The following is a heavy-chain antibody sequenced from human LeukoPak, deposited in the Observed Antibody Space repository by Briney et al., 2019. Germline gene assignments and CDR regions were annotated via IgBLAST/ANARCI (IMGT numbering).Heavy chain of an antibody. CDR2: ISFDGTNK. CDR1: GFTFSNYA. V-gene: IGHV3-30-3*01. J-gene: IGHJ4*02. Sequence: GGSLRLSCAASGFTFSNYAMHWVRQAPGKGLEWVAVISFDGTNKYYANSVQGRFTISRDNSKNTLYLQMNSLRTEDTALYYCARDMYDNGWSSFDYWGQGTLVTVSS. CDR3: ARDMYDNGWSSFDY. D-gene: IGHD3-10*01.